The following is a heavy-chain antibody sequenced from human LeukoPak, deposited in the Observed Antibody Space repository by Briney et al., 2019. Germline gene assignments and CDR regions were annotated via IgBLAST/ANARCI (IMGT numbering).Heavy chain of an antibody. CDR2: ICHSGST. V-gene: IGHV4-38-2*01. Sequence: SETLSLTCAVSGYSISSGYYWGWIRQPPGKGLEWIGSICHSGSTYYNPSLKSRVTISVDTSKNQFSLKLSSVTTADTAVYYCARISYFAFDYWGQGTLVTVSS. D-gene: IGHD2-21*01. CDR1: GYSISSGYY. J-gene: IGHJ4*02. CDR3: ARISYFAFDY.